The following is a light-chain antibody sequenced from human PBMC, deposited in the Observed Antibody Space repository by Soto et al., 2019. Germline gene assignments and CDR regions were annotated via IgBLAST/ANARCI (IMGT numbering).Light chain of an antibody. J-gene: IGLJ1*01. V-gene: IGLV1-36*01. CDR3: EAWDESMNGPD. CDR2: YND. CDR1: SSNIEPNA. Sequence: QSVLTHPPSVSEPPGKRVTISRSGSSSNIEPNAVNWYQQLPGKAPKLLIYYNDLLPSGVSDRFSGSKSGTSASLAISGLQSEDEVDYYCEAWDESMNGPDFGTGTKVTVL.